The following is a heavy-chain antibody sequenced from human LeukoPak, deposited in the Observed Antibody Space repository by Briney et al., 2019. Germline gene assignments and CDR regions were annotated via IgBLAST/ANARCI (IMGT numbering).Heavy chain of an antibody. J-gene: IGHJ2*01. CDR3: ARAHHYGDYEVVWYFDL. CDR1: GGSFSGYY. D-gene: IGHD4-17*01. Sequence: SETLSLTCAVYGGSFSGYYWSWIRQPPGKGLEWIGEINHSGSTNYNPSLKSRGTISIDTSKTQFSLKLSSVTAADTAVYYCARAHHYGDYEVVWYFDLWGGGTLVTVSS. V-gene: IGHV4-34*01. CDR2: INHSGST.